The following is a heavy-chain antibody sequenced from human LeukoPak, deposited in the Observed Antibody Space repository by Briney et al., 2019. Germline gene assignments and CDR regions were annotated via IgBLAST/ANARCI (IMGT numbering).Heavy chain of an antibody. CDR2: ISSSGSTI. Sequence: GGSLRLSCAASGLTFSDYYMSWIRQAPGKGLEWVSYISSSGSTIYYADSVKGRFTISRDNAKNSLYLQMNSLRAEDTAVYYCAREGRRYDSSGIYYYYYGMDVWGQGTTVTVSS. D-gene: IGHD3-22*01. J-gene: IGHJ6*02. V-gene: IGHV3-11*01. CDR3: AREGRRYDSSGIYYYYYGMDV. CDR1: GLTFSDYY.